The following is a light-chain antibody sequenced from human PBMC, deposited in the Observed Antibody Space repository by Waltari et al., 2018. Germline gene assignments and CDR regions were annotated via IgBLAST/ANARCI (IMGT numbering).Light chain of an antibody. CDR1: SSDVGSYNL. Sequence: QSALTQPASVSGSPGQSITISCTGTSSDVGSYNLVSWYQKHPGKAPKLMIYEGGKRPSGVSNRFAGSKSGNTASLRISGLQAEDEADYYCCSYAGSSTFEVFGGGTKLTVL. J-gene: IGLJ2*01. V-gene: IGLV2-23*03. CDR2: EGG. CDR3: CSYAGSSTFEV.